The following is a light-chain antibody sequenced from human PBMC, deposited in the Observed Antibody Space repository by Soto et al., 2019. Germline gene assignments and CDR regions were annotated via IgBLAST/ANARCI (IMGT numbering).Light chain of an antibody. V-gene: IGKV3-11*01. CDR2: DAS. J-gene: IGKJ3*01. CDR3: QQRTNWRGVT. Sequence: EIVLTQSPATLSLSPGERATLSCRASQSVSSYLAWYQQKPGQAPRLLIYDASNRATGIPARCSGSGSGTDFTLPINSLEPEDFAVYYCQQRTNWRGVTFGPGTRLDIK. CDR1: QSVSSY.